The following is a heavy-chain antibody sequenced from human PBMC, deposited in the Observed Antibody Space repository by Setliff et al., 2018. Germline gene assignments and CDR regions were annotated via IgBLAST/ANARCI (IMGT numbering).Heavy chain of an antibody. CDR3: ARDPPGMNAFDI. CDR2: IKSKGEAETA. Sequence: GGSLRLSCRASGITFKNAWMTWVRQAPGKGLEWVGRIKSKGEAETANYGVPVKGRFTISRDDSTNTIYLQIYSLRAGDTAVYYCARDPPGMNAFDIWGHGTMVTVSS. CDR1: GITFKNAW. D-gene: IGHD6-13*01. V-gene: IGHV3-15*01. J-gene: IGHJ3*02.